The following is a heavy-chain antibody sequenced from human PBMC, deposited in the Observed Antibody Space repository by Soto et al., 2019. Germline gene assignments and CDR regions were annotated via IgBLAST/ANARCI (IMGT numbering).Heavy chain of an antibody. J-gene: IGHJ4*02. CDR3: ARFGGSTFSKPQFDY. CDR2: IIPMXXIX. Sequence: SVKVSCKVSGGSFSTYTLTWVRQAPGQGIEWMGGIIPMXXIXXXXXKXXGRVTITADRSTTTAYMELISLRSDDTAVYYCARFGGSTFSKPQFDYWGQGTLVTVSS. V-gene: IGHV1-69*10. D-gene: IGHD2-2*01. CDR1: GGSFSTYT.